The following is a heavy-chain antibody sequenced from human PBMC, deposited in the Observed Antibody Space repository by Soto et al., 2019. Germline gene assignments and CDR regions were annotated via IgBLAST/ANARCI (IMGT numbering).Heavy chain of an antibody. CDR1: GGTFSSYT. D-gene: IGHD3-9*01. V-gene: IGHV1-69*02. J-gene: IGHJ3*02. CDR3: ARGTRVLRYFDWLPDAFDI. CDR2: IIPILGIA. Sequence: QVQLVHSGAEVKKPGSSVKVSCKASGGTFSSYTISWVRQAPGQGLEWMGRIIPILGIANYAQKFQGRVTITADKSTSTAYMELSSLRSEDTAVYYCARGTRVLRYFDWLPDAFDIWGQGTMVTVSS.